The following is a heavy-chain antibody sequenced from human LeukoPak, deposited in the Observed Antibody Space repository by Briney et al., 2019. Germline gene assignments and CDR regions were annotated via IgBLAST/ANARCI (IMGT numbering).Heavy chain of an antibody. CDR1: GGSFSGYY. V-gene: IGHV4-34*01. D-gene: IGHD3-9*01. CDR3: ARSYSNTGYYYHGMDV. CDR2: INHSGST. Sequence: SETLFLTCAVYGGSFSGYYWSWIRQPPGKGLEWIGEINHSGSTNYNPSLKSRVTISLDTSKNQFSLRMSSVTAADTAVYYCARSYSNTGYYYHGMDVWGQGTPVTVSS. J-gene: IGHJ6*02.